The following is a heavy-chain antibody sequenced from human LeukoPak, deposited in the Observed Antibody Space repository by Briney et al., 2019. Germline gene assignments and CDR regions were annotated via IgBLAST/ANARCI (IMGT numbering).Heavy chain of an antibody. D-gene: IGHD6-6*01. CDR1: GFTFSSYS. Sequence: GGSLRLSCAASGFTFSSYSMNWVRQTPGKGLEWVSSISSSSNHIYYADSLKGRFTISRDNAKNSLYLQMKSLRAEDTAVYYCARDANRLEARLGWFDPWGRGTLVTVSS. V-gene: IGHV3-21*01. J-gene: IGHJ5*02. CDR3: ARDANRLEARLGWFDP. CDR2: ISSSSNHI.